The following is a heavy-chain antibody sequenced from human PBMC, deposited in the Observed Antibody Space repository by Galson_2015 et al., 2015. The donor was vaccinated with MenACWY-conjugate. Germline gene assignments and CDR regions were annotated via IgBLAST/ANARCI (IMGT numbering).Heavy chain of an antibody. CDR1: GFSFSHYG. D-gene: IGHD4-23*01. CDR2: IWFDGSYE. J-gene: IGHJ4*02. Sequence: SLRLSCAASGFSFSHYGIHWVRQAPGLGLEWVAAIWFDGSYEYYADSVRGRFTISRDNSRDTAYLHMNSLRAEDTALYYCAREDDDWADGGGDYWGQGTLVTVSS. CDR3: AREDDDWADGGGDY. V-gene: IGHV3-33*01.